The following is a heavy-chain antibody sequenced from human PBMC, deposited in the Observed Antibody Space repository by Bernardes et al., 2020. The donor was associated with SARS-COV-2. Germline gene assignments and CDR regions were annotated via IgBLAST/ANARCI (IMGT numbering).Heavy chain of an antibody. Sequence: ASVKVSCKASGYSFTSYTMNWVRQAPGQGLEWMGWIYTNTGNPTYAQGFTGRFVFSLDTSVNTAYLQISGLKAEDTAVYYCARPNGWHNANYGMDVWGQGTTVTVSS. CDR2: IYTNTGNP. V-gene: IGHV7-4-1*02. CDR1: GYSFTSYT. D-gene: IGHD2-8*01. J-gene: IGHJ6*02. CDR3: ARPNGWHNANYGMDV.